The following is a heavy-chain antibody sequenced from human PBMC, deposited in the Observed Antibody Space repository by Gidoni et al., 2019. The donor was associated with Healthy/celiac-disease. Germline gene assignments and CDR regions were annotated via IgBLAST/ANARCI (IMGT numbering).Heavy chain of an antibody. CDR3: ARDRERAIDY. V-gene: IGHV3-33*01. CDR2: IWYDGSNH. J-gene: IGHJ4*02. CDR1: GFTFSSYG. Sequence: QVQLVESGGGVVQPGRSRRLPCAASGFTFSSYGMHWVRQAPGKGLEWVAVIWYDGSNHYYADSVKGRFTISRDNSKNTLYLQMNSLRAEDTAVYYCARDRERAIDYWGQGTLVTVSS. D-gene: IGHD1-26*01.